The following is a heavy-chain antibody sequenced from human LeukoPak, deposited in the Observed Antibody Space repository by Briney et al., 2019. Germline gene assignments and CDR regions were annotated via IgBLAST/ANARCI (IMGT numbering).Heavy chain of an antibody. Sequence: GRSLRLSCAASGFTFSSYAMHWVRRAPGKGLEWVAVISYDGSTKYYADSVKGRFTISRDNSKNTLYLQMNSLRAEDTAVYCCARVFYDILLKSPRYYFDYWGQGALVTVSS. CDR1: GFTFSSYA. J-gene: IGHJ4*02. D-gene: IGHD3-9*01. CDR2: ISYDGSTK. CDR3: ARVFYDILLKSPRYYFDY. V-gene: IGHV3-30-3*01.